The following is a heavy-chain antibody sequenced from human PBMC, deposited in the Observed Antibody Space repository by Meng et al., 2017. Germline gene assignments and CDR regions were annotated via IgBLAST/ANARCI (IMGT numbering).Heavy chain of an antibody. Sequence: QITLQESGPTLVKPTQTLTLTCTFSGFSLTTRGVGVGWIRQPPGKALECLALIYWDNDKRYNPSLKNRLTITKDASRNQVVLTMTNMDPVDTATYFCAHRLAYSTNYNVGWFDPWGQGTLVTVSS. J-gene: IGHJ5*02. V-gene: IGHV2-5*02. CDR2: IYWDNDK. CDR3: AHRLAYSTNYNVGWFDP. D-gene: IGHD6-13*01. CDR1: GFSLTTRGVG.